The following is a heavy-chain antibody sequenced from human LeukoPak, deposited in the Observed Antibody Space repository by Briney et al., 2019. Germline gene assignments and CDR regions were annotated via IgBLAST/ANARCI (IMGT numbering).Heavy chain of an antibody. CDR3: ARSIPYGTTWYGRSDY. CDR1: GFPFSSYS. D-gene: IGHD6-13*01. Sequence: PGGSLRLSCAASGFPFSSYSMTWDRQAPGKGLEWVANIKPDGTTKFYVDSVKGRFTISRDNALNSLYLQMYSLRAEDTAIYYCARSIPYGTTWYGRSDYWGQGTLVAVSS. CDR2: IKPDGTTK. V-gene: IGHV3-7*03. J-gene: IGHJ4*02.